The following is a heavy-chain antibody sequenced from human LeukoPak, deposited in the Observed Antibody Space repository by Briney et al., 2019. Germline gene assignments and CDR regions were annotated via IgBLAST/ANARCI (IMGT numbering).Heavy chain of an antibody. CDR3: AKDATAVVGTVYMDV. V-gene: IGHV3-48*03. CDR1: GFTFSSSY. CDR2: ISNIGDII. Sequence: GGSLRLSCAVSGFTFSSSYMNWVRQAPGKGLEWISHISNIGDIIHYADSVEGRFTISRDNAKNSLYLQMNSLRAEDTAVYYCAKDATAVVGTVYMDVWGKGTTVTISS. D-gene: IGHD6-13*01. J-gene: IGHJ6*03.